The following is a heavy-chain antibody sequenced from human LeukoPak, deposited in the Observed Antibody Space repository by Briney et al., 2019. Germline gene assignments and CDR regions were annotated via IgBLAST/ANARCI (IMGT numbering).Heavy chain of an antibody. Sequence: PGGSLRLSCAASGFMLSGSAMNWVRQAPGKGLEWVSVIYSGGSTYYADSVKGRFTISRDNSKNTLYLQMNSLRAEDTAVYYCARESKQLGLDYWGQGTLVTVSS. D-gene: IGHD1-1*01. CDR2: IYSGGST. J-gene: IGHJ4*02. CDR1: GFMLSGSA. V-gene: IGHV3-66*01. CDR3: ARESKQLGLDY.